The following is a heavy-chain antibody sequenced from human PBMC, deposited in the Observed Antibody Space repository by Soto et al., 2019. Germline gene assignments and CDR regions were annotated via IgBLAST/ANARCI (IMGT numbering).Heavy chain of an antibody. CDR3: ARGGVSTCTFYY. D-gene: IGHD3-3*01. Sequence: PGESLKISCKGSGYNFAGYWIAWVRQMPGKGLELMGIIYPSDSDTRYRPSFQGQVTISADKSISSAYLQWSSLRASDTAMYYCARGGVSTCTFYYWGQGAPVTVSS. CDR1: GYNFAGYW. J-gene: IGHJ4*02. V-gene: IGHV5-51*01. CDR2: IYPSDSDT.